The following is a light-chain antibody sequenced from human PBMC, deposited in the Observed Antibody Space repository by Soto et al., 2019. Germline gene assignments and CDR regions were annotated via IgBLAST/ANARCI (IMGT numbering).Light chain of an antibody. CDR2: KIS. V-gene: IGKV2-24*01. J-gene: IGKJ1*01. CDR1: QSLVHSDGHTY. Sequence: DIVMTQTPLSSRVTLGQPASISCRSSQSLVHSDGHTYLSWLHQRPGQPPRVLIYKISNRFSEVPDRFSGSGAGTDFTLKISRVEAEDVGVYYCMQATQYPRTFGQGTKVEIE. CDR3: MQATQYPRT.